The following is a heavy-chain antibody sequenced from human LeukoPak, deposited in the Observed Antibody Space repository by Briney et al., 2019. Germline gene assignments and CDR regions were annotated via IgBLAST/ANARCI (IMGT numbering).Heavy chain of an antibody. CDR1: GGSFSGHY. CDR2: INDSGST. J-gene: IGHJ4*02. V-gene: IGHV4-34*01. CDR3: ARGPTTRIVGFDY. Sequence: SETLSLTCAVYGGSFSGHYWSWIRQPPGKGLEWIGEINDSGSTEGNPSLKSRLTISVDTSKNQISLKLSSATAADTAVYYCARGPTTRIVGFDYWGQGTLVTVSS. D-gene: IGHD3-22*01.